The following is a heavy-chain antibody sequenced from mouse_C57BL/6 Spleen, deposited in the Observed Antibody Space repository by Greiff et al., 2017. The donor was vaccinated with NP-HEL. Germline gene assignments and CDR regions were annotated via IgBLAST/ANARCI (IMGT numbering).Heavy chain of an antibody. CDR2: IDPETGGT. CDR3: TLNWAPYYFDY. V-gene: IGHV1-15*01. D-gene: IGHD4-1*01. J-gene: IGHJ2*01. Sequence: QVQLQQSGAELVRPGASVTLSCKASGYTFTDYEMHWVKQTPVHGLEWIGAIDPETGGTAYNQKFKGKAILTADKSSSTAYMELRSLTSEDSAVYYCTLNWAPYYFDYWGQGTTLTVSS. CDR1: GYTFTDYE.